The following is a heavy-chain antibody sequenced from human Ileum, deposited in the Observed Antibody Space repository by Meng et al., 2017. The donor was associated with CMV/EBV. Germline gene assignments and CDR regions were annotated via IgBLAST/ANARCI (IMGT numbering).Heavy chain of an antibody. CDR1: GGSISSGYS. J-gene: IGHJ4*02. CDR3: ARIRRQQLATYYFDY. Sequence: SETLSLTCAVSGGSISSGYSWGWIRQPPGKGLEWIGTIYHSGSTYYNPSLKSRVTISLDTSKNHFSLKLSSVTAADTAVYYCARIRRQQLATYYFDYWGQGTLVTVSS. D-gene: IGHD6-13*01. CDR2: IYHSGST. V-gene: IGHV4-38-2*01.